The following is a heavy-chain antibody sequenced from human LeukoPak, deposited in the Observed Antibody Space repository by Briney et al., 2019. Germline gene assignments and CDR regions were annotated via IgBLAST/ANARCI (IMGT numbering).Heavy chain of an antibody. D-gene: IGHD6-13*01. CDR1: GFTFSSYA. CDR3: AKRYSSSWELDY. CDR2: ISGSGGST. V-gene: IGHV3-23*01. Sequence: PGGYLRLSCAASGFTFSSYAMSWVRQAPGKGLEWVSAISGSGGSTYYADSVKGRFTISRDNSKNTLYLQMNSLRAEDTAVYYCAKRYSSSWELDYWGQGTLVTVSS. J-gene: IGHJ4*02.